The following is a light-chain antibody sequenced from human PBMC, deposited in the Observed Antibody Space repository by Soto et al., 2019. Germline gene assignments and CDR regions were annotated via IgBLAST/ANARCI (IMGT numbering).Light chain of an antibody. J-gene: IGLJ3*02. V-gene: IGLV3-21*04. CDR3: HVWDSLTDDWV. CDR1: NIGGKS. Sequence: SYVLTQPPSVSVAPGKTASITCRGNNIGGKSVHWYQHKPGQAPVLVIYFDSDRPSGIPERLSGSNSGNTATLTISRVEAGDEADYYCHVWDSLTDDWVFGGGTKLTVL. CDR2: FDS.